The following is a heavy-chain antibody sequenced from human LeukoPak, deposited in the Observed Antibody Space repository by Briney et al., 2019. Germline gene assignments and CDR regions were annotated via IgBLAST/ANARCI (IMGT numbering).Heavy chain of an antibody. V-gene: IGHV5-51*01. CDR3: ARRGDDSSGYYSLDS. D-gene: IGHD3-22*01. Sequence: GESLKISCKGSGYSFTNYWIGWVXQMPGXGLEWMGIIYPRDSITRYSPSFQGQVTISADKSISTAYLQWSSLKASDTAMYYCARRGDDSSGYYSLDSWGQGTLVTVSS. CDR1: GYSFTNYW. J-gene: IGHJ4*02. CDR2: IYPRDSIT.